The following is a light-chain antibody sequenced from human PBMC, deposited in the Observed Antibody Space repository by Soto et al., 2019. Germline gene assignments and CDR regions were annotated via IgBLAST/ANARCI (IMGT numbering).Light chain of an antibody. CDR3: SSYTSSSTPYV. V-gene: IGLV2-14*01. CDR1: SSDVGGYNY. J-gene: IGLJ1*01. Sequence: QSALTQPASVSGSPGQSITISCTGTSSDVGGYNYVSWYQQHPGKAPKIMIYEVSNRPSGVSNRFSGSKSGNTASLTISGLQAEDEADYDCSSYTSSSTPYVFGTGTKVTVL. CDR2: EVS.